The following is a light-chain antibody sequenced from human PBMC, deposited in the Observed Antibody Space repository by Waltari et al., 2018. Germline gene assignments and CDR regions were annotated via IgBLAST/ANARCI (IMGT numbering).Light chain of an antibody. CDR2: LGS. CDR3: QQSYSTLIT. CDR1: QSLLHSNGYNY. V-gene: IGKV2-28*01. J-gene: IGKJ5*01. Sequence: DILMTQSPLSLPVTPGEPASISCRSSQSLLHSNGYNYLDWYLQKPGQSPQVLIYLGSNRASGVPDRFSGSGSGTDFTLNISSLQPEDFATYYCQQSYSTLITFGQGTRLEIK.